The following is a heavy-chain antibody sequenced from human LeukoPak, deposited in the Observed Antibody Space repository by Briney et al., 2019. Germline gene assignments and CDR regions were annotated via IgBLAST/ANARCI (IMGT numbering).Heavy chain of an antibody. V-gene: IGHV3-23*01. D-gene: IGHD1-7*01. CDR2: ISGSGGST. J-gene: IGHJ4*02. CDR3: AKRTTDY. CDR1: GFNFTTSA. Sequence: GGSLRLSCAASGFNFTTSAMCWVRQTPGKGLEWVSTISGSGGSTYYADSVRGRFTISRDTSKNTLFLQMNSLRVEDTALYYCAKRTTDYWGQGTLVTVSS.